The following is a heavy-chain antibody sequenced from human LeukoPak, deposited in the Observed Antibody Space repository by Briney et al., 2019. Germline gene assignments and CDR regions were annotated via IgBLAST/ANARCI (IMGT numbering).Heavy chain of an antibody. CDR3: ARGGDYYDSSGYLLRYYYYYMDV. CDR1: GGSISSSSYY. CDR2: IYYSGST. D-gene: IGHD3-22*01. V-gene: IGHV4-39*07. J-gene: IGHJ6*03. Sequence: PSETLSLTCTVSGGSISSSSYYWGWIRQPPGKGLEWIGSIYYSGSTYYNPSLKSRVTISVDTSKNQFSLKLSPVTAADTAVYYCARGGDYYDSSGYLLRYYYYYMDVWGRGTTVTVSS.